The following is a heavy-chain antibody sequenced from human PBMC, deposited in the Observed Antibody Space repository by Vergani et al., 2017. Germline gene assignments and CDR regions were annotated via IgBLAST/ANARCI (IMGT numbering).Heavy chain of an antibody. J-gene: IGHJ6*02. D-gene: IGHD5-12*01. Sequence: QVQLVESGGGVVQPGRSLRLSCAASGFTFSSYGMHWVRQAPGKGLEWVAVISYDGSNKYYADSVKGRFTISRDNSKNTLYLQMNSLRAGDTAVYYCARAPSGYVPYGMDVWGQGTTVTVSS. CDR1: GFTFSSYG. V-gene: IGHV3-30*03. CDR2: ISYDGSNK. CDR3: ARAPSGYVPYGMDV.